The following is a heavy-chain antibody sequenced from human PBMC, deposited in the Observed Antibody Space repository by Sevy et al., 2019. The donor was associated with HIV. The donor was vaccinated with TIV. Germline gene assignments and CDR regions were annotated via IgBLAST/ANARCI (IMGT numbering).Heavy chain of an antibody. CDR1: GFSFRSAW. V-gene: IGHV3-15*04. Sequence: GGSLRLSCEGSGFSFRSAWMTWVRQGPGKGLEWVGRIENKTDGGRTDYAVPVKGRFSISRDDSRNTLYLQMNSLKTEDTGVYYCTRGRALFGDWGQGTLVTVSS. CDR3: TRGRALFGD. J-gene: IGHJ4*02. CDR2: IENKTDGGRT.